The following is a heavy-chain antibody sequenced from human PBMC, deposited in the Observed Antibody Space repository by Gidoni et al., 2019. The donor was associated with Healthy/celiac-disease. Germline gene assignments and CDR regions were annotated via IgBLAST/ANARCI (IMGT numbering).Heavy chain of an antibody. CDR1: GFHFSRYA. V-gene: IGHV3-23*01. CDR3: AKVRAYYDSSGDDAFDI. CDR2: ISGSGGST. D-gene: IGHD3-22*01. J-gene: IGHJ3*02. Sequence: EVQLLESGGGLVPPGGSLSLSCAASGFHFSRYAMSGVRQAPGKGLEWVPAISGSGGSTYYADSVKGRFTISRDNSKNTLYLQMNSLRAEDTAVYYCAKVRAYYDSSGDDAFDIWGQGTMVTVSS.